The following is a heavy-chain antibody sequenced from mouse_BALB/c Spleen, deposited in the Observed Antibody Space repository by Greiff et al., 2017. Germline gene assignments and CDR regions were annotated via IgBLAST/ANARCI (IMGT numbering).Heavy chain of an antibody. CDR2: IWGDGST. J-gene: IGHJ2*01. CDR3: ARAYYYGSSLFDY. V-gene: IGHV2-6-7*02. CDR1: GFSLTGYG. D-gene: IGHD1-1*01. Sequence: VKLQESGPGLVAPSQSLSITCTVSGFSLTGYGVNWVRQPPGKGLEWLGMIWGDGSTDYNSALKSRLSISKDNSKSQVFLKMNSLQTDDTARYYCARAYYYGSSLFDYWGQGTTLTVSS.